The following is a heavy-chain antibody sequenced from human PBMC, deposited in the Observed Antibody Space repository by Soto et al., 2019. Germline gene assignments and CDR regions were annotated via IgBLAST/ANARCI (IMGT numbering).Heavy chain of an antibody. Sequence: LRLSCAASGFPFSSYWMSWVRQAPGKGLEWVANIKEDGSEKYYMDSVKGRFTISRDNAKNSLSLQMNSLRVEDSAIYYCAREEPVVPAAIPFHYWGQGTQVTVSS. D-gene: IGHD2-2*01. CDR3: AREEPVVPAAIPFHY. V-gene: IGHV3-7*01. J-gene: IGHJ4*02. CDR1: GFPFSSYW. CDR2: IKEDGSEK.